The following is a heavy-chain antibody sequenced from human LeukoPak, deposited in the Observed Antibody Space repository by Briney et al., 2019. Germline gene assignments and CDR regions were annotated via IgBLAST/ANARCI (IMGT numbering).Heavy chain of an antibody. Sequence: SETLSLTCTVSAGSTSSYYWSWIRQPPGKGLEWIGYISYSGSTNYNPSLKSRVTISVDTSKNQFSLKPSSVTAADTAVYYCARHKATQTFAYGMDVWGQGTTVTVSS. D-gene: IGHD5-12*01. J-gene: IGHJ6*02. CDR2: ISYSGST. CDR3: ARHKATQTFAYGMDV. CDR1: AGSTSSYY. V-gene: IGHV4-59*08.